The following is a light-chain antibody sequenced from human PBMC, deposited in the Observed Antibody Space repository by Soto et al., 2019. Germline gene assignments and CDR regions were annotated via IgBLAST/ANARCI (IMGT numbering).Light chain of an antibody. Sequence: QSVLTQPPSVSGAPGQRVTISCTGSSSNIGAGYDVHWYQQLPGTAPKLLIYGNSNRPSGVPDRFSGSKSGTSASLAITGLQAEDEADYYCPSYDSSLSGSAVFGGGTKVTVL. CDR2: GNS. CDR3: PSYDSSLSGSAV. V-gene: IGLV1-40*01. J-gene: IGLJ2*01. CDR1: SSNIGAGYD.